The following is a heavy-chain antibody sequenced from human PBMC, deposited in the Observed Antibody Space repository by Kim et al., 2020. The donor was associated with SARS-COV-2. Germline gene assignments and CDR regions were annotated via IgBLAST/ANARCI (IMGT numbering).Heavy chain of an antibody. D-gene: IGHD2-2*01. J-gene: IGHJ6*02. Sequence: GGSLRLSCAASGFTFSNYALTWVRQAPGKGLEWVSTISGNGGSTYYADSVKGRFTISRDNSKNTLSLQMNSLRAEDTAIYYCAKDIYCSTTSCYFHFYGIDVWGQGTTVTVSS. CDR1: GFTFSNYA. V-gene: IGHV3-23*01. CDR3: AKDIYCSTTSCYFHFYGIDV. CDR2: ISGNGGST.